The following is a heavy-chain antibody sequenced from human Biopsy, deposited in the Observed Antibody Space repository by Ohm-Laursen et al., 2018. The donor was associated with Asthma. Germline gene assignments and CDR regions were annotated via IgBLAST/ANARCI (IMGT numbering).Heavy chain of an antibody. J-gene: IGHJ4*02. CDR2: ISYDGSNK. V-gene: IGHV3-30*03. D-gene: IGHD6-19*01. CDR3: ARDSSGSHFDY. Sequence: SLRLSCAASRFNFRSYGMHWVRQAPGKGLEWLAIISYDGSNKVYADSVRGRFTIARDSSKNTLYLQMNSLRVDDTGVYYCARDSSGSHFDYWGQGTLVTVPS. CDR1: RFNFRSYG.